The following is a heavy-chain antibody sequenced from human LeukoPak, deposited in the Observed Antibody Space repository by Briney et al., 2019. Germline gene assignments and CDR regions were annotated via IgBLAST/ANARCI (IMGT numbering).Heavy chain of an antibody. V-gene: IGHV3-23*01. Sequence: GGCLRLSCAASGFTFSSDAMRWGRPAPGEGLGWVSAISGSGGGTYYPDSVKGRFTISRDNSKNTLYLQMNSLRAEDTAVYYCAKAPPEKYCSSTSCPYYYYYYYMDVWGKGTTVTVSS. CDR1: GFTFSSDA. D-gene: IGHD2-2*01. J-gene: IGHJ6*03. CDR3: AKAPPEKYCSSTSCPYYYYYYYMDV. CDR2: ISGSGGGT.